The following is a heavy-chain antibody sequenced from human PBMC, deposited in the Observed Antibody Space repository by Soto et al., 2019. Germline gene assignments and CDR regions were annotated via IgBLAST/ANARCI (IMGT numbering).Heavy chain of an antibody. CDR2: IIPIFGTA. D-gene: IGHD3-22*01. Sequence: QVQLVQSGAEVKKPGSSVKVSCKASGGTFSSYAISWVRQAPGQGLEWVGGIIPIFGTANYAQKFQGRVTITADKCTSTAYMELSSLRSEDTAVYYCARGEVVITPGAFDIWGQGTMVTVSS. V-gene: IGHV1-69*06. J-gene: IGHJ3*02. CDR3: ARGEVVITPGAFDI. CDR1: GGTFSSYA.